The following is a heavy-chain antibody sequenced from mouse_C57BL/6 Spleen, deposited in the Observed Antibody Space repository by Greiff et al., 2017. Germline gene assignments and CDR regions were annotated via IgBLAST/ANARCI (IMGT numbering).Heavy chain of an antibody. CDR3: TRNRL. D-gene: IGHD2-14*01. CDR1: GYTFTDYE. CDR2: IDPETGGT. Sequence: QVQLQQPGAELVKPGASVKMSCKASGYTFTDYEMHWVKQTPVHGLEWIGAIDPETGGTAYNQKFKGKAILTADKSSSTAYMELRSLTSEDSAVYYCTRNRLWGQGTSVTVSS. V-gene: IGHV1-15*01. J-gene: IGHJ4*01.